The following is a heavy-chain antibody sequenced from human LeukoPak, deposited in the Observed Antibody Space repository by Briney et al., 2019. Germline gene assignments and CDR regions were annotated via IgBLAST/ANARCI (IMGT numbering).Heavy chain of an antibody. CDR1: GGSISSYY. CDR3: ARDSVTPSEYSTPYNWFDP. J-gene: IGHJ5*02. CDR2: IYTSGST. V-gene: IGHV4-4*07. D-gene: IGHD4-23*01. Sequence: KPSETLSLTCTVSGGSISSYYWSWIRQPAGKGLEWIGRIYTSGSTNYNPSLKSRVTMSVDTSKNQFSLKLSSVTAADTAVYYCARDSVTPSEYSTPYNWFDPWGQGTLVTVSS.